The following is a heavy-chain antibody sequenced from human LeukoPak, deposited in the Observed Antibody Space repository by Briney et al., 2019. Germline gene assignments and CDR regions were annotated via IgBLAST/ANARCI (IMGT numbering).Heavy chain of an antibody. CDR1: GFTFSSCG. J-gene: IGHJ5*02. D-gene: IGHD1-26*01. CDR2: ISYDGNAK. V-gene: IGHV3-30*03. Sequence: PGRSLRLSCSASGFTFSSCGMHWVRQSPGMGLEWVARISYDGNAKYYADSVRGRFAISRDNYKNTLYLQMNSLRAEDKAVYYCATDFFGSGCYNYFDPWGPGTLVAVSS. CDR3: ATDFFGSGCYNYFDP.